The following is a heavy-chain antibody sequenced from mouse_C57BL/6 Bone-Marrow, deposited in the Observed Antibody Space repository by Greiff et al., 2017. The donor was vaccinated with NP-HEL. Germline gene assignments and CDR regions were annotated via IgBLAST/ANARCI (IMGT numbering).Heavy chain of an antibody. J-gene: IGHJ2*01. D-gene: IGHD1-1*01. CDR2: IDPETGGT. Sequence: QVQLKQSGAELVRPGASVTLSCKASGYTFTDYEMHWVKQTPVHGLEWIGAIDPETGGTAYNQKFKGKAILTADKSSSTAYMELRSLTSEDSAVYYCTTVDYYGSLYFDYWGQGTTLTVSS. V-gene: IGHV1-15*01. CDR1: GYTFTDYE. CDR3: TTVDYYGSLYFDY.